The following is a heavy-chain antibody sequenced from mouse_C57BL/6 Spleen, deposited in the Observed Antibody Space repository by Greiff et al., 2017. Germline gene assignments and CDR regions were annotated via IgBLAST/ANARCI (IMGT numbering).Heavy chain of an antibody. J-gene: IGHJ3*01. CDR1: GYTFTSYW. CDR3: ARQTAQAAWFAY. CDR2: IDPSDSYT. D-gene: IGHD3-2*02. Sequence: QVQLQQPGAELVMPGASVKLSCKASGYTFTSYWMHWVKQRPGQGLEWIGEIDPSDSYTNYNQKFKGKSTLTVDKSSSTAYMQLSRLTSEDSAVYYCARQTAQAAWFAYRGKGTLVTVSA. V-gene: IGHV1-69*01.